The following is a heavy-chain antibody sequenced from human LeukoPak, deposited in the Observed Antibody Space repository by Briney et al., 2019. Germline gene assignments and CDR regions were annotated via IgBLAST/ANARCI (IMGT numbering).Heavy chain of an antibody. CDR2: VNRDGSET. V-gene: IGHV3-7*03. CDR3: ARNNGMDV. CDR1: GFTLSSHW. J-gene: IGHJ6*02. Sequence: GGSLRLSCAASGFTLSSHWMTWVRQVPGRGPGWVANVNRDGSETYYLDSVKGRFTISKDNAKNSLYLQMNSLRAEDTALYHCARNNGMDVWGQGTTVIVSS.